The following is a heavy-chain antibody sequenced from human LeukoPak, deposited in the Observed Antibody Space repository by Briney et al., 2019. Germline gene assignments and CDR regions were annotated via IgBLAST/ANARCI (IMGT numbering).Heavy chain of an antibody. CDR3: ARDRSGSYYFDY. Sequence: GGSLRLSCAASGFTVSSNYMSWVRQAPGKGLEWVSVIYSGGSTYYADSVKGRFTISRDNSKNTLYLQMNSLRAEDTAVYYCARDRSGSYYFDYWGQGTLVTVSS. CDR2: IYSGGST. CDR1: GFTVSSNY. D-gene: IGHD1-26*01. V-gene: IGHV3-53*01. J-gene: IGHJ4*02.